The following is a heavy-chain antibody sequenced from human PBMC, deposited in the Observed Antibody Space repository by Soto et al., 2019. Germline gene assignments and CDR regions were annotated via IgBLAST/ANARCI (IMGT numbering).Heavy chain of an antibody. J-gene: IGHJ4*02. CDR2: IWYDGSNK. V-gene: IGHV3-33*01. CDR3: ARAGGGEPTVN. CDR1: GFTFSSYG. D-gene: IGHD3-16*01. Sequence: QVQLVESGGGVVQPGRSLRLSCAASGFTFSSYGMHWVRQAPGKGLEWVAVIWYDGSNKYYADSVKGRFTISRDNSKNTLYLQRNSRRAEDTAVYYCARAGGGEPTVNGGQGTLVTVSS.